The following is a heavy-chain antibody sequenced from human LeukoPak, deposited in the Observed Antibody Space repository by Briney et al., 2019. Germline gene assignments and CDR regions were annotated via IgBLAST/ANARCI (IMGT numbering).Heavy chain of an antibody. CDR1: GFTFSNYA. J-gene: IGHJ4*02. V-gene: IGHV3-30-3*01. CDR3: ARVDDYGDYSSLILDY. Sequence: GGSLRLSCAASGFTFSNYAMHWVRQAPGKGLEWVAFISFGGTNEYYADSVKGRFTISRDNSKNTLFLQMNSLRTEDTAMYYCARVDDYGDYSSLILDYWGQGTLVTVSS. D-gene: IGHD4-17*01. CDR2: ISFGGTNE.